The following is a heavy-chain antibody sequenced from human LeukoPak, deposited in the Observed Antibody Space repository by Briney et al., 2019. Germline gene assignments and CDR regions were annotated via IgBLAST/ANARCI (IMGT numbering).Heavy chain of an antibody. CDR3: ARLIAADPQLDS. V-gene: IGHV4-4*07. J-gene: IGHJ4*02. D-gene: IGHD6-13*01. CDR2: LSASGTT. CDR1: GGSISNYF. Sequence: SETLSLTCSVSGGSISNYFWGWLRQPAGKGLEWVGRLSASGTTNYNPSLRSRVTIAVDTSNNQLSLRVSSVTAADTAVYYCARLIAADPQLDSWGQGTLVTVSS.